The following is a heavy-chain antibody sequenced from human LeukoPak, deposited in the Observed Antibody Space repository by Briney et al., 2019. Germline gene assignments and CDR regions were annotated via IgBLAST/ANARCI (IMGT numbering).Heavy chain of an antibody. CDR1: GFAFDEHG. CDR2: INWSGGST. Sequence: RPEGSLRLSCTASGFAFDEHGMSWVRQVPGKGLEWVSGINWSGGSTGYADPLRGRFTISRDNAKNSLYLQMDSLRAEDTALYYCARAPITSPFYFDYWGQGTLVTVSS. V-gene: IGHV3-20*04. J-gene: IGHJ4*02. D-gene: IGHD2-2*01. CDR3: ARAPITSPFYFDY.